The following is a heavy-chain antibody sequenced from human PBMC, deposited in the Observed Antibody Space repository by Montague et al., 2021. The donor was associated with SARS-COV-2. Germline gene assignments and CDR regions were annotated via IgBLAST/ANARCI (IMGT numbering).Heavy chain of an antibody. CDR3: VRDVGTGWGTFDS. J-gene: IGHJ4*02. CDR2: FYYTGST. CDR1: GVSVTNGNYY. V-gene: IGHV4-61*01. D-gene: IGHD6-19*01. Sequence: SETLSLTCIVSGVSVTNGNYYWSWIRQTPGKGLEWIGYFYYTGSTESIPSLKSRVTVSGDTSKNQFSLKLTSVTAADTAVYFCVRDVGTGWGTFDSWGQGILVTVSS.